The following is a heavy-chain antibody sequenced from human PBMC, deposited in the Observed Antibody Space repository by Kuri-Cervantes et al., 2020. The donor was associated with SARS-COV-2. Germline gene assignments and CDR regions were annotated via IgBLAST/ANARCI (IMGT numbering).Heavy chain of an antibody. CDR3: ARRVVVPAAIGLDDAFDI. CDR1: GGTFSSYA. CDR2: IIPIFGTA. Sequence: SVKVSCKASGGTFSSYAISWVRQAPGQGLEWMGRIIPIFGTANYAQKFQGRVTITADESTSTAYMELSSLRSEDTAVYYCARRVVVPAAIGLDDAFDIWGQGTMVTVSS. V-gene: IGHV1-69*13. D-gene: IGHD2-2*02. J-gene: IGHJ3*02.